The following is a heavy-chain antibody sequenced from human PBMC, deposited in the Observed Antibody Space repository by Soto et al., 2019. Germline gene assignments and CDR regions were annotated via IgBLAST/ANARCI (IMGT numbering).Heavy chain of an antibody. V-gene: IGHV1-8*02. CDR1: GYTFTSYD. CDR2: MNPNSGNT. D-gene: IGHD1-1*01. CDR3: ASGWSGTTGYYYYYYMDV. J-gene: IGHJ6*03. Sequence: QVQLVQSGAEVKKPGASVKVSCKASGYTFTSYDFNWVRQATGQGLEWMGWMNPNSGNTGYAQKFQGRVNMTRHTSISTAFMELSSLRSEDTAVYYCASGWSGTTGYYYYYYMDVWGKGTTVTVSS.